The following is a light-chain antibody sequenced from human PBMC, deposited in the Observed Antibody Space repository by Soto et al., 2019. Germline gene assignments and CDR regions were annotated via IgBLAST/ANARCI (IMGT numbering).Light chain of an antibody. V-gene: IGLV2-11*01. CDR3: CSYAGSPYV. CDR2: DVS. J-gene: IGLJ1*01. Sequence: QSALTQPRSVSVSPGQSVTISCTGTSSDVGGYNYVSWFQQHPGKAPKLMIYDVSKRPSGVPDRFSGSKSGNTASLTISGLQAEDEADYYCCSYAGSPYVFGTGTKLTV. CDR1: SSDVGGYNY.